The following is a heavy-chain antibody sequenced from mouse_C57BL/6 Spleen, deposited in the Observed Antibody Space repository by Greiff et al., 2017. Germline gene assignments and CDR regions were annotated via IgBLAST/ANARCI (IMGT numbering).Heavy chain of an antibody. D-gene: IGHD2-4*01. CDR2: INPNNGGT. V-gene: IGHV1-22*01. Sequence: VQLKQSGPELVKPGASVKMSCKASGYTFTDYNMHWVKQSHGKSLEWIGYINPNNGGTSYNQKFKGKATLTVNKSSSTAYMELRSLTSEDSAVYYCARGDYDDYYAMDYWGQGTSVTVSS. CDR1: GYTFTDYN. J-gene: IGHJ4*01. CDR3: ARGDYDDYYAMDY.